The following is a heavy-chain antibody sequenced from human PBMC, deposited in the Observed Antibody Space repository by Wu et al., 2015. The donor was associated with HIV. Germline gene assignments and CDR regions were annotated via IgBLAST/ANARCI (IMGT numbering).Heavy chain of an antibody. CDR1: GYTFTDYD. Sequence: QVQLVQSGAEVKKPGASVKVSCKTSGYTFTDYDINWVRQATGQGLEWMGWMNPRSGNTGYAQKFQGRVTMTRDTSISTANMELSSLRSEDTAVYYCARQRAYTSGWYIFDYWGQGTLVTVSS. D-gene: IGHD6-19*01. CDR2: MNPRSGNT. J-gene: IGHJ4*02. CDR3: ARQRAYTSGWYIFDY. V-gene: IGHV1-8*02.